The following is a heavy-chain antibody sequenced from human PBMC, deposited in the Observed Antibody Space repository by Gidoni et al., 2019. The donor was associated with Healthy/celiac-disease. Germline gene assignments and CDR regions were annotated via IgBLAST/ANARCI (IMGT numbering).Heavy chain of an antibody. Sequence: EVQLVASGGGLVKPGGSLRLSCAASGFTFTSYNLNWVRQAPGKGLEWVSSISSSSSYIYYADSVKGRFTISRDNAKNSLYLQMNSLRAEDTAVYYCARDLDSVVVAAGYYYYGMDVWGQGTTVTVSS. CDR2: ISSSSSYI. J-gene: IGHJ6*02. CDR3: ARDLDSVVVAAGYYYYGMDV. V-gene: IGHV3-21*01. D-gene: IGHD2-15*01. CDR1: GFTFTSYN.